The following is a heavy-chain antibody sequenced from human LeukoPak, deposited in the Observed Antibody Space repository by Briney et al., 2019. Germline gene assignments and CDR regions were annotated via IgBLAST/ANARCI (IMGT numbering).Heavy chain of an antibody. V-gene: IGHV3-9*01. CDR3: AKAGGYCSSTSCHTGSWLGYAFDI. CDR2: ISWNSGSI. Sequence: GGSLRLSCAASGFTFDDYAMHWVRQAPGKGLEWVSGISWNSGSIGYADSVKGRFTISRDNAKNSLYLQMNSLRAEDTALYYCAKAGGYCSSTSCHTGSWLGYAFDIWGQGTMVTVSS. CDR1: GFTFDDYA. J-gene: IGHJ3*02. D-gene: IGHD2-2*02.